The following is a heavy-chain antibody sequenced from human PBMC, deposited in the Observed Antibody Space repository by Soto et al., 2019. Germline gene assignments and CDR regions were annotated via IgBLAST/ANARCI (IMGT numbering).Heavy chain of an antibody. CDR2: ISSSRSYI. CDR1: GFTFSSYG. CDR3: ARDRAIVPAAREGYYYYYMDV. D-gene: IGHD2-2*01. Sequence: GGSLRLSCAASGFTFSSYGMHWVRQAPGKGLEWVSSISSSRSYIYYADSVKGRFTISRDNAKNSLYLQMNSLRAEDTAVYYCARDRAIVPAAREGYYYYYMDVWGKGTTVTVSS. V-gene: IGHV3-21*01. J-gene: IGHJ6*03.